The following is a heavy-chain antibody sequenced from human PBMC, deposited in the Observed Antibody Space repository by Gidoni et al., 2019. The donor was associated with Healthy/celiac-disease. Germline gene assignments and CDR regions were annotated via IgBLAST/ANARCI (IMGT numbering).Heavy chain of an antibody. J-gene: IGHJ6*02. Sequence: QVQLVQSGAEVKKPGSSVKVSCKASGGTFSSSALSWVRQAPGQGLEWMGRIIPILGIANYAQKFQGRVTITADKSTSTAYMELSSLRSEDTAVYYCARDLDCSSTSCMTYYYYGMDVWGQGTTVTVSS. V-gene: IGHV1-69*04. CDR3: ARDLDCSSTSCMTYYYYGMDV. CDR1: GGTFSSSA. CDR2: IIPILGIA. D-gene: IGHD2-2*01.